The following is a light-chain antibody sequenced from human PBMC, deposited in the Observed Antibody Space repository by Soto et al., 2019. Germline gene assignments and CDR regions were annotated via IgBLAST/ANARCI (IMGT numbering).Light chain of an antibody. Sequence: DIQMTQSPSTLSVSIGDRVTITCRASQSISSWLAWYQQKPGKAPKLPFYKASSLDSGVPSRFRGSGSGKEFTLTVSMLQPDDFAAYYCQQYYSYWTFGQGTKVELK. V-gene: IGKV1-5*03. CDR2: KAS. J-gene: IGKJ1*01. CDR3: QQYYSYWT. CDR1: QSISSW.